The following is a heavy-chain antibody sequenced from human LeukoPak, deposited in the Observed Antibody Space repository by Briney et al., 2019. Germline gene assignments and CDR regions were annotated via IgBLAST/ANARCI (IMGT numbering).Heavy chain of an antibody. V-gene: IGHV4-59*08. J-gene: IGHJ6*02. Sequence: PSETLSLTCTVSGGSISSYYWSWIRQPPGKGLEWIGYIYYSGSTNYNPSLKSRVTISVDTSKNQFSLKLSSVTAADTAVYYCARHARYYYIPIAYGMDVWGQGTTVTVSS. CDR3: ARHARYYYIPIAYGMDV. CDR2: IYYSGST. D-gene: IGHD3-10*02. CDR1: GGSISSYY.